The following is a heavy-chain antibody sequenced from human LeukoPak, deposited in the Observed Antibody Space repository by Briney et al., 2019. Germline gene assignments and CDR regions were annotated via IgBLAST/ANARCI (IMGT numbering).Heavy chain of an antibody. CDR3: ARDWGSSSCPNA. Sequence: GGSLRLSCAASGFTFSSYGMHWVRQAPGKGLEWVAVIWYDGSNKYYADSVKGRFTISRDNSKNTLYLQMNSLGAEDTAVYYCARDWGSSSCPNAWGQGTLVTVSS. CDR2: IWYDGSNK. CDR1: GFTFSSYG. J-gene: IGHJ5*02. V-gene: IGHV3-33*01. D-gene: IGHD6-13*01.